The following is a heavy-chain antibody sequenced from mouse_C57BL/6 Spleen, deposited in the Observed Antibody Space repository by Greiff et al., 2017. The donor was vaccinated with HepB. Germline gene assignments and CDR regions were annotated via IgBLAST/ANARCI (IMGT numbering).Heavy chain of an antibody. CDR3: ARSSYYYGSSRAMDY. V-gene: IGHV1-82*01. CDR1: GYAFSSSW. CDR2: IYPGDGDT. Sequence: QVQLQQSGPELVKPGASVKISCKASGYAFSSSWMNWVKQRPGKGLEWIGRIYPGDGDTNYNGKFKGKATLTADKSSSTAYMQLSSLTSEDSAVYFCARSSYYYGSSRAMDYWGQGTSVTVSS. J-gene: IGHJ4*01. D-gene: IGHD1-1*01.